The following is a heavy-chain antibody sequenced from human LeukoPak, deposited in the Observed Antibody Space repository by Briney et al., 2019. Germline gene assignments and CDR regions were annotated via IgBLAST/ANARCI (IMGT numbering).Heavy chain of an antibody. J-gene: IGHJ3*02. V-gene: IGHV7-4-1*02. Sequence: ASVKVSCKASGYTLTNYAMNWVRQAPGQGLEWMGWINTNTGNPTYAQGFTGRFVFSLDTSVSTAYLQINSLKAKDTAMYYCATFLLDSSDYDAFDIWGQGTMVAVSS. D-gene: IGHD3-22*01. CDR3: ATFLLDSSDYDAFDI. CDR2: INTNTGNP. CDR1: GYTLTNYA.